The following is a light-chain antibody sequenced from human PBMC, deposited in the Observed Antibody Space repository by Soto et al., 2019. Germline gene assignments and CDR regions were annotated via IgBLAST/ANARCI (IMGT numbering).Light chain of an antibody. CDR1: SGHTNYA. J-gene: IGLJ2*01. V-gene: IGLV4-69*01. CDR3: QTWGNGIRV. CDR2: VNSDGSH. Sequence: QSVLTQSPSASASLGASVKLTCTLSSGHTNYAIAWHQLQPEKGPRYLLNVNSDGSHRKGDGIPGRFSGSSSGAERYLTISSLQSEDEADYYCQTWGNGIRVFGGGTKLTVL.